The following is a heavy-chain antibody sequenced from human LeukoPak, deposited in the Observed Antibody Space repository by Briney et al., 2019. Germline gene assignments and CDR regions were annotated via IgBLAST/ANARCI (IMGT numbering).Heavy chain of an antibody. D-gene: IGHD3-10*01. Sequence: GGSLRLSCAASGFTFSSYSMNWVRQAPGKGLEWVSSISSSSSYIYYADSVKGRFTISRDNAKNSLYLQMNSLRAEDTAVYYCARVGVRGLRAYYFDYWGQGTLVTVSS. J-gene: IGHJ4*02. CDR1: GFTFSSYS. CDR2: ISSSSSYI. V-gene: IGHV3-21*01. CDR3: ARVGVRGLRAYYFDY.